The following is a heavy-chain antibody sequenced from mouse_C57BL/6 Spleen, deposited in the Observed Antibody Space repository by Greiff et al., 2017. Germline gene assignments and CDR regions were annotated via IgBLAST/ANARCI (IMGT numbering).Heavy chain of an antibody. J-gene: IGHJ1*03. D-gene: IGHD1-1*01. CDR1: GFNIKDDY. CDR3: TFITTVVAPLFDV. V-gene: IGHV14-4*01. Sequence: VQLQQSGAELVRPGASVKLSCTASGFNIKDDYMHWVKQRPEQGLEWIGWIDPENGDTEYASKFQGKATITADTSSNTAYLQLSSLTSEDTAVYYCTFITTVVAPLFDVWGTGTTVTVSS. CDR2: IDPENGDT.